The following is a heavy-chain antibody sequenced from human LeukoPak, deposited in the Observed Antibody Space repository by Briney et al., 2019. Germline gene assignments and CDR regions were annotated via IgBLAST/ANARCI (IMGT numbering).Heavy chain of an antibody. Sequence: PGGSLRLSCAASGFTFSSYAMTWVRQAPGKGLEWVSTISNGGDSTHYADSVKGRFTISRDNSKNTLYLQMNRLRAEDTAVYYCAKLLLWFGEAGIDYWGQGTLVTVSS. J-gene: IGHJ4*02. CDR1: GFTFSSYA. CDR3: AKLLLWFGEAGIDY. CDR2: ISNGGDST. D-gene: IGHD3-10*01. V-gene: IGHV3-23*01.